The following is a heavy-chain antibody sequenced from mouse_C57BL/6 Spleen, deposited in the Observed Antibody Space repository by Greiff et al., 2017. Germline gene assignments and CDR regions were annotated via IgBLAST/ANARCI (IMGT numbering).Heavy chain of an antibody. Sequence: VKLQESGAELVKPGASVKISCKASGYAFSSYWMNWVKQRPGKGLEWIGQIYPGDGDTNYNGKFKGKATLTADKSSSTAYMQLSSLTSEDSAVYFCARGGPGWYFDVWGTGTTVTVSS. CDR3: ARGGPGWYFDV. J-gene: IGHJ1*03. V-gene: IGHV1-80*01. D-gene: IGHD3-3*01. CDR1: GYAFSSYW. CDR2: IYPGDGDT.